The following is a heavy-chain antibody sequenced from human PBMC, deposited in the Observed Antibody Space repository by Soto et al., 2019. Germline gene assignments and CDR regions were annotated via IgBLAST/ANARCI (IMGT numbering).Heavy chain of an antibody. D-gene: IGHD6-13*01. Sequence: ASVKVSCKASGYTFTSYAMHWVRQSPGQRLEWMGCINAGNGNTKYSQKFQGRVTITRDTSASTAYLELSSLRSEATAVYYCARAESSSWYYVYWGQGTLVIVSS. J-gene: IGHJ4*02. V-gene: IGHV1-3*01. CDR2: INAGNGNT. CDR1: GYTFTSYA. CDR3: ARAESSSWYYVY.